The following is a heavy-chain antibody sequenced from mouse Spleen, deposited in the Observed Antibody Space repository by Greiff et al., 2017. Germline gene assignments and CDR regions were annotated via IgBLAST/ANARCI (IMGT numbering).Heavy chain of an antibody. Sequence: EVKVEESGGGLVKPGGSLKLSCAASGFTFSSYAMSWVRQSPEKRLEWVAEISSGGSYTYYPDTVTGRFTISRDNAKNTLYLEMSSLRSEDTAMYYCARDRGYRYAVFAYWGQGTLVTVSA. V-gene: IGHV5-9-4*01. J-gene: IGHJ3*01. CDR1: GFTFSSYA. CDR2: ISSGGSYT. D-gene: IGHD2-14*01. CDR3: ARDRGYRYAVFAY.